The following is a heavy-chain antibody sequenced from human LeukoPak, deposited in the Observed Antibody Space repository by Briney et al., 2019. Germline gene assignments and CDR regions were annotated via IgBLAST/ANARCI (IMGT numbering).Heavy chain of an antibody. CDR1: GGSISSYY. D-gene: IGHD5-18*01. Sequence: PSETLSLTRTVSGGSISSYYWSGIRQPPGKGLEWIGYIYYSGSTNYNPSLKSRVTISVDTSKNQFSLKLSSVTAADTAVYYCAREGQLWRSGDAFDIWGQGTMVTVSS. CDR2: IYYSGST. CDR3: AREGQLWRSGDAFDI. V-gene: IGHV4-59*01. J-gene: IGHJ3*02.